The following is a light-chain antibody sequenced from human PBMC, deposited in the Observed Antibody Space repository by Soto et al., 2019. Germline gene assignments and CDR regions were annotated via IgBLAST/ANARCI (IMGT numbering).Light chain of an antibody. CDR1: SSNIGVNT. Sequence: QSVLTQPPSASGTPGQRVTISCSGSSSNIGVNTVTWYQQLPGTAPKLLIHTNDQRPSGVPDRFSGSKSGTSASLAISGLQSEDEADYYCATWDGSLPAEVFGGGTKLTVL. J-gene: IGLJ2*01. V-gene: IGLV1-44*01. CDR3: ATWDGSLPAEV. CDR2: TND.